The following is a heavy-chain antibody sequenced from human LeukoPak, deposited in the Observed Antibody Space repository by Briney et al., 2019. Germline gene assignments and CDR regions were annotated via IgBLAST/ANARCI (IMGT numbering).Heavy chain of an antibody. CDR2: ISWNSGSI. CDR1: GFTFDDYA. J-gene: IGHJ4*02. CDR3: AKAGWGYQFDY. V-gene: IGHV3-9*01. Sequence: PGGSLRLSCAASGFTFDDYAMHWVRQAPGKGLEWVSGISWNSGSIGYADSVKGRFTISRDNAKNSLYLQMNSLRAEDTALYYCAKAGWGYQFDYWGQGTLVTVSS. D-gene: IGHD3-16*01.